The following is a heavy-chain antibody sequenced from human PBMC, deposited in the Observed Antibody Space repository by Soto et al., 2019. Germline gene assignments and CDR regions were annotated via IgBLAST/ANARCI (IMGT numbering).Heavy chain of an antibody. Sequence: QVQLVESGGGVVQPGRSLRLSCAASGFTFSSYGMHWVRQAPGKGLEWVAVISYDGSDKYYADSVKGRFTISRDKSKNTLYLQMNSLRPEDTAVYYCAKGARGYSSSSVDYWGQGTLVTVSS. CDR1: GFTFSSYG. CDR3: AKGARGYSSSSVDY. V-gene: IGHV3-30*18. D-gene: IGHD6-6*01. CDR2: ISYDGSDK. J-gene: IGHJ4*02.